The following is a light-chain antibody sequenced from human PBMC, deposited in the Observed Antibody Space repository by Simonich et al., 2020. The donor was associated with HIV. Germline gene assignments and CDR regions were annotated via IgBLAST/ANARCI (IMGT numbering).Light chain of an antibody. V-gene: IGLV2-23*01. CDR3: CSYAGSSTSVV. Sequence: QSALTQPASVSGSPGQSITISCTGTSSDVGSYNLVSWYQQHPGKAPKLMIYEGSKLPSGVSIRFSGSKSGNTASLTISGLQAEDEADYYCCSYAGSSTSVVFGGGTKLTVL. J-gene: IGLJ2*01. CDR2: EGS. CDR1: SSDVGSYNL.